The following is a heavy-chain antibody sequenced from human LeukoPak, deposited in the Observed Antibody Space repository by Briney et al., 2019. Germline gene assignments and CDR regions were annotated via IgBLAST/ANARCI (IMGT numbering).Heavy chain of an antibody. CDR3: AKDLGIVGAEIFDY. CDR1: GFTFSSYS. V-gene: IGHV3-21*04. D-gene: IGHD6-19*01. Sequence: SGGSLRLSCAASGFTFSSYSMNWVRQAPGKGLEWVSSISSSSSYIYYADSVKGRFTISRDNSKNTLYLQMNSLRAEDTAVYYCAKDLGIVGAEIFDYWGQGTLVTVSS. CDR2: ISSSSSYI. J-gene: IGHJ4*02.